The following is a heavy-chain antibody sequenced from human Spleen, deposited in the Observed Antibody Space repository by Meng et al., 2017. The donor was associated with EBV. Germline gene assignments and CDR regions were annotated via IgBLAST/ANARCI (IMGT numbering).Heavy chain of an antibody. D-gene: IGHD3-10*01. CDR2: VYYSGST. V-gene: IGHV4-39*07. CDR3: ARLFYYGSGRLKFDF. CDR1: GGSVSSSSYY. J-gene: IGHJ4*02. Sequence: LHQMEPGPGMVKPAGPLSLICTVSGGSVSSSSYYWGWIRQPPGKGLEWIGSVYYSGSTYYNPSLKSRVTISVDTSKNQFSLRLSSVTAADTAVYYCARLFYYGSGRLKFDFWGQGTLVTVSS.